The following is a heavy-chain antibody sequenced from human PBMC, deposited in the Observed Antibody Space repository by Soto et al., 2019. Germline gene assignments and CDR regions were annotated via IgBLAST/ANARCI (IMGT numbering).Heavy chain of an antibody. V-gene: IGHV3-30*18. J-gene: IGHJ4*02. CDR1: GFTFSSYG. D-gene: IGHD3-10*01. Sequence: QVQLVESGGGVVQPGRSLRLSCAASGFTFSSYGMHWVRQAPGKGLEWVAVISYDGSNKYYADSVKGRFTISRDNSKNTLYLQMNSLRAEDKAVYYCAKDRITVVRGVKPNDYWGQGTLVTVSS. CDR3: AKDRITVVRGVKPNDY. CDR2: ISYDGSNK.